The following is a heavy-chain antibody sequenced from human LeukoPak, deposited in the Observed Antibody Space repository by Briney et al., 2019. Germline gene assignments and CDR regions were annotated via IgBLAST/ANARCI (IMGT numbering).Heavy chain of an antibody. CDR1: GFTFSSYW. Sequence: GGSLRLSCAASGFTFSSYWMHWVRQVPGKGLVWVSRINNDGSDTVYADSVMGRFTISRDNSKNTLYLQMNSLRAEDTAVYYCAKDQLSRLGELSSCDYWGQGTLVTVSS. CDR2: INNDGSDT. J-gene: IGHJ4*02. D-gene: IGHD3-16*02. CDR3: AKDQLSRLGELSSCDY. V-gene: IGHV3-74*01.